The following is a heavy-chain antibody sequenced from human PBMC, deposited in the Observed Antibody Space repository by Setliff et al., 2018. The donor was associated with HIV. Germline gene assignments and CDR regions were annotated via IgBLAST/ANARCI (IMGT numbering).Heavy chain of an antibody. CDR1: GDSIRSGDYY. V-gene: IGHV4-30-4*02. CDR3: ARDQGLELRGDYYYYGMDV. J-gene: IGHJ6*02. D-gene: IGHD1-7*01. Sequence: PSETLSLTCTVSGDSIRSGDYYWSWIRQSPEKGLEWIGYTFHTGYTYYNPSLKSRTTMSLDTSRNQVSLKLSSVSAADTAVYYCARDQGLELRGDYYYYGMDVWGQGTTVTVSS. CDR2: TFHTGYT.